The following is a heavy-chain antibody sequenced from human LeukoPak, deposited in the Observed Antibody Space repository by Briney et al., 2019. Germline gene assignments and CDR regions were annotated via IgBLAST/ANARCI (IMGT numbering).Heavy chain of an antibody. Sequence: ASVKVSCKASGYTFTGYYIHWVRQAPGQGLEWMGWINPNSGVTNYAQKFQGRVTPTRDTPINTAYMEVSRLTFDDTAVYYCARAHMTTVTLGDYWGQGTLVTVAS. J-gene: IGHJ4*02. CDR2: INPNSGVT. D-gene: IGHD4-11*01. V-gene: IGHV1-2*02. CDR3: ARAHMTTVTLGDY. CDR1: GYTFTGYY.